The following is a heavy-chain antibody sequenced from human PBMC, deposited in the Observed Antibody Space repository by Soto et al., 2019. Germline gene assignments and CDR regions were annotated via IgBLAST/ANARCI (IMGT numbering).Heavy chain of an antibody. CDR2: VFYTGST. Sequence: PSETLSLTCTVSGGSISSYHWSWIRQSPGKGLEWIGYVFYTGSTKYNPALKRRVTISVDTSKIQFSLKLSSVSAADTGLYYCARSYSGTFYGYDTWGQGILVTVSS. J-gene: IGHJ5*02. D-gene: IGHD1-26*01. CDR3: ARSYSGTFYGYDT. V-gene: IGHV4-59*01. CDR1: GGSISSYH.